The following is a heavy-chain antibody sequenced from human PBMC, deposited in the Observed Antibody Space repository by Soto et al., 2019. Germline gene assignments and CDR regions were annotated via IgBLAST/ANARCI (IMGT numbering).Heavy chain of an antibody. CDR2: VYYTGIA. D-gene: IGHD2-8*02. CDR1: GGSLTSYY. CDR3: ATQRLCTGGHCWNWFDP. Sequence: SETLSLTCTVSGGSLTSYYWSWIRQPPGKGLEWIGFVYYTGIARYNPSLKSRVTISVDTSKNQFSLKLSSVTAADTAVYYCATQRLCTGGHCWNWFDPWGQGTLVTVSS. V-gene: IGHV4-59*08. J-gene: IGHJ5*02.